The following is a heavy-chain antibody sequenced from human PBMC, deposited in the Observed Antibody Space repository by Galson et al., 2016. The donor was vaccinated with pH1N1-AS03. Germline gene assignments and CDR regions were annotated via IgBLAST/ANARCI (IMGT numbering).Heavy chain of an antibody. CDR2: ISWNGNNI. CDR1: GFTFDDHA. Sequence: SLRLSCAASGFTFDDHAMHWVRQAPGKGLEWVSGISWNGNNIAYADSVKGRFTISRDDTKNSLYLQLDNLGVDDTALYFCARDAGIVTGLDAFDLWGQGTLVIVSS. CDR3: ARDAGIVTGLDAFDL. D-gene: IGHD1-14*01. V-gene: IGHV3-9*01. J-gene: IGHJ3*01.